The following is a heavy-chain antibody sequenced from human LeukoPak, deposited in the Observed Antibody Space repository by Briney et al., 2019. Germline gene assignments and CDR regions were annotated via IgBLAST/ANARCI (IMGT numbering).Heavy chain of an antibody. CDR2: ISSSGDNT. D-gene: IGHD5-12*01. J-gene: IGHJ4*02. V-gene: IGHV3-23*01. CDR1: GFTFTTYA. Sequence: AGGSLRLSCAASGFTFTTYAMNWVRQAPGEGLEWVSLISSSGDNTYYADSVKGRFTISRDNSKNTLYLQMNSLRADDTAVYYCASNGGGYYSPYDYWGQGTLVTVSS. CDR3: ASNGGGYYSPYDY.